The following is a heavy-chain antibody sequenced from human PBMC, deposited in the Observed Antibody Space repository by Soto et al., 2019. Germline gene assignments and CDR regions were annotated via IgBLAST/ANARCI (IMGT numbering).Heavy chain of an antibody. CDR1: GGTFSSYA. V-gene: IGHV1-69*01. D-gene: IGHD3-22*01. Sequence: QVQLVQSGAEVKKPGSSVKVSCKASGGTFSSYAISWVRQAPGQGLEWMGGIIPIFGTANYAQKFQGRVTITADESTSTAYMELSSLRSGDTAVYYCARGGGGGYDSSGYLNWFDPWGQGTLVTVSS. CDR2: IIPIFGTA. J-gene: IGHJ5*02. CDR3: ARGGGGGYDSSGYLNWFDP.